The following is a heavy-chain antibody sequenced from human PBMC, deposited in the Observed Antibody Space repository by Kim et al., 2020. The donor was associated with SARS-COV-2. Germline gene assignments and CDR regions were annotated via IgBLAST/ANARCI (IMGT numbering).Heavy chain of an antibody. J-gene: IGHJ5*02. Sequence: SETLSLTCSVSGDYGYSGNYYWAWLRQPPGKGLEWVGYVHHSGSVDYNPSLKGRATVSADPSRDLFSLTRNSVVLADTAVYFCVFLEAAGTWLFDPWGQGTLVIVAS. CDR1: GDYGYSGNYY. V-gene: IGHV4-61*03. D-gene: IGHD6-13*01. CDR3: VFLEAAGTWLFDP. CDR2: VHHSGSV.